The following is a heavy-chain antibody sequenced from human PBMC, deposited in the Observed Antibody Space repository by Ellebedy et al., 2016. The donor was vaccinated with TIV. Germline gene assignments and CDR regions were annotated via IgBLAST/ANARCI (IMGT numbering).Heavy chain of an antibody. D-gene: IGHD3-10*02. J-gene: IGHJ4*02. Sequence: GESLKISXAASGLDFSRAAMHWVRQAPGKGLEWVGRIKSKTDGGTTDYAAPVKGRFTISRDDSENTLYLQMNNLRTEDTAVYFCTTLVRGGFGFFDYWGQGTLVTVFS. CDR2: IKSKTDGGTT. V-gene: IGHV3-15*01. CDR3: TTLVRGGFGFFDY. CDR1: GLDFSRAA.